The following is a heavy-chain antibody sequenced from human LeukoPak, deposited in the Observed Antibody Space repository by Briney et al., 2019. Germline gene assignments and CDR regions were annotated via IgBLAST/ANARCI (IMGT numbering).Heavy chain of an antibody. CDR1: GGSISSSSYY. Sequence: SETLSLTCTVSGGSISSSSYYWGWIRQPPGKGLEGIGSIYYSGSTYYNPFLKSRVTISVDTYKNQFSLKLSSVTDADTAVYYCARWIFPVGAKSRWGQGTLVTVSS. CDR2: IYYSGST. D-gene: IGHD1-26*01. CDR3: ARWIFPVGAKSR. V-gene: IGHV4-39*07. J-gene: IGHJ4*02.